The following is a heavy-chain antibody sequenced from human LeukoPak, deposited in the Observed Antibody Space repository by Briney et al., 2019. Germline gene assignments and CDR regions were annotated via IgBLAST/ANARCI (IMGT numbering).Heavy chain of an antibody. J-gene: IGHJ5*02. CDR1: GGSFSGYY. CDR2: INGSGNS. Sequence: SETLSLTCAIYGGSFSGYYWTWIRQSPGKDLEWIGEINGSGNSNYNPSLKSRVFISLDTSKNQLSLKLTSVTAADTAVYYCARGSRMRQVGPRWLDPWGQGTLVTVSS. D-gene: IGHD1-26*01. CDR3: ARGSRMRQVGPRWLDP. V-gene: IGHV4-34*01.